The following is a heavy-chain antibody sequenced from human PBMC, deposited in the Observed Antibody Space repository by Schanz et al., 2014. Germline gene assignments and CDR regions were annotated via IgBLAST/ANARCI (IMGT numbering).Heavy chain of an antibody. J-gene: IGHJ4*02. CDR2: ISGSGGST. CDR3: AKDPSHGDYDYYFDY. D-gene: IGHD3-22*01. CDR1: GFTFSSYA. Sequence: EVQLVESGGYLVQPGGSLRLSCAASGFTFSSYAMSWVRQAPGKGLEWVSAISGSGGSTYYADSVRGRFTISRDNAKNSLYLQMNSLRAEDTAVYYCAKDPSHGDYDYYFDYWGQGTLVTVSS. V-gene: IGHV3-23*04.